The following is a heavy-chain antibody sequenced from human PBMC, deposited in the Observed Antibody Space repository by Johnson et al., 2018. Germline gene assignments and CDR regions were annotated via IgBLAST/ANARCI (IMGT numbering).Heavy chain of an antibody. D-gene: IGHD4-17*01. J-gene: IGHJ1*01. CDR1: GFTFSSYG. CDR2: ISYDGGNK. CDR3: ATAVTTSRYCQH. V-gene: IGHV3-30*03. Sequence: QVQLVESGGGVVQPGRSLRLSCAASGFTFSSYGMHWVRQAPGKGLEWVAVISYDGGNKYYADSVRGRFTISRDNSENTVYLQMNSLRAEDTAGYYCATAVTTSRYCQHWGQGTLVTVSS.